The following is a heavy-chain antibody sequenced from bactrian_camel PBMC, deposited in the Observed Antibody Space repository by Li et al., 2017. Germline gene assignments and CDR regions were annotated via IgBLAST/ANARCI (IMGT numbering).Heavy chain of an antibody. V-gene: IGHV3S36*01. D-gene: IGHD1*01. CDR1: GFTFDDHA. J-gene: IGHJ4*01. CDR2: INKQGGET. CDR3: VRDGATSAGLWFDY. Sequence: VQLVESGGGLVQPGGSLRLSCAASGFTFDDHAMGWVRHTPGQGLEWVSLINKQGGETYYGDSVKGRFTISRDNGKNTVYLQLNSLKPEDTAVYYCVRDGATSAGLWFDYWGQGTQVTVS.